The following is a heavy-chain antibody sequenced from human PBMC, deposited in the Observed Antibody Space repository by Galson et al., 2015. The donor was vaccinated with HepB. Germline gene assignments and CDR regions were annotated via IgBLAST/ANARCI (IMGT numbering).Heavy chain of an antibody. D-gene: IGHD3-10*01. J-gene: IGHJ5*02. CDR1: GYTFTSYA. CDR2: INTNTGNP. CDR3: AREVVQGVIRWFDP. V-gene: IGHV7-4-1*02. Sequence: SVKVSCKASGYTFTSYAMNWVRQAPGQGLEWMGWINTNTGNPTYAQGFTGRFVFSLDTSVSTAYLQISSLKAEDTAVYYCAREVVQGVIRWFDPWGQGTLVAVSS.